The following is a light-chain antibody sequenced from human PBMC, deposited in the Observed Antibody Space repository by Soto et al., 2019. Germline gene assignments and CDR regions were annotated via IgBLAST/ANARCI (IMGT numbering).Light chain of an antibody. CDR1: QSISSY. Sequence: DIQMTQSPSSLSAFVGDRVTITCRASQSISSYLNWYQQRPGKAPKLLIYAASSLQSGVPSRFSGSGSGTDFTLTISSLQPEDFATYYCQRSYSTPRWTFGHGTKVDIK. CDR3: QRSYSTPRWT. CDR2: AAS. V-gene: IGKV1-39*01. J-gene: IGKJ1*01.